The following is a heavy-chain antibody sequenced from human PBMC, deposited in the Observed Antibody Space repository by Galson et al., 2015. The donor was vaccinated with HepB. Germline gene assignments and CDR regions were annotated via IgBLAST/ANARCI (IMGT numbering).Heavy chain of an antibody. CDR1: GFTFSSYG. J-gene: IGHJ5*02. V-gene: IGHV3-33*01. D-gene: IGHD3-10*01. Sequence: SLRLSCAASGFTFSSYGMHWVRQAPGKGFEWLAGIWFDGSDKYYADSVKGRFTISRDNSNNTVYLQLNNLGDDDTAVYYCARDHSWFWLDPWGRGTLVTVSS. CDR2: IWFDGSDK. CDR3: ARDHSWFWLDP.